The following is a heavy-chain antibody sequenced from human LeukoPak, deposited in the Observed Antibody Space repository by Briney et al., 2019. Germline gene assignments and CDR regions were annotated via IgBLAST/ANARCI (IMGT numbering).Heavy chain of an antibody. CDR2: IKEDGCEK. Sequence: GGSLRLSCAASGYIFRSYCLSWVRQAPGKGLEWVANIKEDGCEKYYVGSVKGRFTISRENAKNSLYLQTNSLRAEDTAVYYCARRALRYCSSTSCPAQHYGVDVWGKGTTVTVSS. V-gene: IGHV3-7*03. CDR3: ARRALRYCSSTSCPAQHYGVDV. D-gene: IGHD2-2*01. J-gene: IGHJ6*04. CDR1: GYIFRSYC.